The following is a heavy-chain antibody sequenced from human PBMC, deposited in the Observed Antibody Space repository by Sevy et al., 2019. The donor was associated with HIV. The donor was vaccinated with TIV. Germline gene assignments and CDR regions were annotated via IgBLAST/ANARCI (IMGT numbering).Heavy chain of an antibody. CDR1: GYSISTIG. Sequence: ASVKVSCKASGYSISTIGFSWVRQAPGQGLEWMGWISGYNGYTNYAQKFQGRVTLTTDSSTNTAHMELRSLTPDETAVYYCARGYVRGYRAHVDYWGQGTLVTVSS. CDR2: ISGYNGYT. D-gene: IGHD5-12*01. V-gene: IGHV1-18*01. CDR3: ARGYVRGYRAHVDY. J-gene: IGHJ4*02.